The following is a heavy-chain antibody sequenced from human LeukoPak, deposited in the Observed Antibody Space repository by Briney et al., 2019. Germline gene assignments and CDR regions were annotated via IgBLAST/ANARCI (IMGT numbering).Heavy chain of an antibody. CDR3: GSTNYTTSLKSRVTISVNTSKNPFSLKLSSVTAADTAVYYWARVGYYDSSGFIHGFDY. J-gene: IGHJ4*02. CDR2: IYYSGST. V-gene: IGHV4-59*12. CDR1: GGSISSYY. Sequence: PSETLSLTCTVSGGSISSYYWMWLRQPPGKGRVGRGYIYYSGSTNYNPSLERRVTISVDTSKKQFSVKLSSVTAADAAVYYSGSTNYTTSLKSRVTISVNTSKNPFSLKLSSVTAADTAVYYWARVGYYDSSGFIHGFDYWGQGTLVTVSS. D-gene: IGHD3-10*01.